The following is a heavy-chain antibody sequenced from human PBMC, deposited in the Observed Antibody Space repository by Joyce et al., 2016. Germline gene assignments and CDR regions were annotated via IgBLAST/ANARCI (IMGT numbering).Heavy chain of an antibody. CDR3: ARDSGSGTFAAFDI. V-gene: IGHV3-20*04. J-gene: IGHJ3*02. Sequence: DVQLVESGGGVVRPGGSLRLSCAASGFTFEDYGLSWVRQAPGKGLEWVSGINWDGGSTAYADSVKGRITISRDNAKNSLFLQMNGLRGEDTALYYCARDSGSGTFAAFDIWGQGTMVTVSS. CDR1: GFTFEDYG. CDR2: INWDGGST. D-gene: IGHD3-10*01.